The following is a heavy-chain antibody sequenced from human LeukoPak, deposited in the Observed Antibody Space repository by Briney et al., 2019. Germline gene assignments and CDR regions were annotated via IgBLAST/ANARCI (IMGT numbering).Heavy chain of an antibody. D-gene: IGHD4-17*01. CDR2: IYYSGAT. Sequence: SQTLSLTCTVSGGSFSSGGYYWSWIRQHPGKGLEWIGYIYYSGATYYNPSLKSRVTISVDTSKKQFSLRLSSVTAADTAVYYCARDFGDYRVDYWGQGTLVTVSS. V-gene: IGHV4-31*03. J-gene: IGHJ4*02. CDR1: GGSFSSGGYY. CDR3: ARDFGDYRVDY.